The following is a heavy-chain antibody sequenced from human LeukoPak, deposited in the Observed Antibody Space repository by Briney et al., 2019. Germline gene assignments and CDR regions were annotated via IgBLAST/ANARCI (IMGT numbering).Heavy chain of an antibody. CDR1: GGSFSGYY. V-gene: IGHV4-34*01. Sequence: ASETLSLTCAVYGGSFSGYYWSWLRQPPGKGLEWLGEINHSGSTNYNPSLKSRVTISVDTSKNQFSLKLSSVTAADTAVYYCARVLEGSSGQHWYFDLWGRGTLVTVSS. CDR2: INHSGST. CDR3: ARVLEGSSGQHWYFDL. J-gene: IGHJ2*01. D-gene: IGHD6-19*01.